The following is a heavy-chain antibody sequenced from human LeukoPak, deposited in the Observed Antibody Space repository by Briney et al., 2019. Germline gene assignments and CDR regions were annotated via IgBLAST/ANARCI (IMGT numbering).Heavy chain of an antibody. V-gene: IGHV3-48*03. D-gene: IGHD6-19*01. CDR2: IGSSGTNR. CDR1: EFPFSFYE. Sequence: PGGSLRLSCAVSEFPFSFYEMNWVRQAPGKRLEWVSNIGSSGTNRYYADSVKGRFSISRDNAKSSLYLQMNSLRVEDTAVYYCALLAVASDFDYWGQGALVTVSS. CDR3: ALLAVASDFDY. J-gene: IGHJ4*02.